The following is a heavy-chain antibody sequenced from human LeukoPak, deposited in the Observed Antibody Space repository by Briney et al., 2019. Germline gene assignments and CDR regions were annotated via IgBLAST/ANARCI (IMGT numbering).Heavy chain of an antibody. D-gene: IGHD6-19*01. CDR3: ARETVAGSGFDY. Sequence: GGSLRLSCAASGFTFSSYAMYWVRQAPGKGLEWVAVISCDGSNKYYADSVKGRFTISRDNSKNTLYLQMNSLRAEDTAVYYCARETVAGSGFDYWGQGTLVTVSS. CDR1: GFTFSSYA. CDR2: ISCDGSNK. V-gene: IGHV3-30*04. J-gene: IGHJ4*02.